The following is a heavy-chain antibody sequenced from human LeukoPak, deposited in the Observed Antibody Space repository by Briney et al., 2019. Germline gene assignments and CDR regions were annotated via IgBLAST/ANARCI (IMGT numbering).Heavy chain of an antibody. CDR1: GDTFTSYG. CDR3: ARGLVVPAAEGAFDI. CDR2: ISAYNGNT. Sequence: ASVKVSCKASGDTFTSYGISWVRQAPGQGLEWMGWISAYNGNTNYAQKFQGRVTITADESTSTAYMELSSLRSEDTAVYYCARGLVVPAAEGAFDIWGQGTMVTVSS. V-gene: IGHV1-18*01. J-gene: IGHJ3*02. D-gene: IGHD2-2*01.